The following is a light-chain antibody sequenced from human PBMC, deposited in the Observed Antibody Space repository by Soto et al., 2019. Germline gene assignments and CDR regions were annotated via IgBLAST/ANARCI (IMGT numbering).Light chain of an antibody. CDR2: DVS. CDR1: SSDVGGYNY. Sequence: SALTQPASVSGSPGQSITISCTGTSSDVGGYNYVSWYQQHPGKAPKLMIYDVSNRPSGVSNRFSGSKSGNTASLTISGFQAEDEDEYYCSSYTSSSTAVVFGGGTQLTVL. J-gene: IGLJ2*01. V-gene: IGLV2-14*01. CDR3: SSYTSSSTAVV.